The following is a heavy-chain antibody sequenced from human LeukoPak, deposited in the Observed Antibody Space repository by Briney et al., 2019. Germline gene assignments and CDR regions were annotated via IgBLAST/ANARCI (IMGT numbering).Heavy chain of an antibody. CDR1: GVTFSSYA. V-gene: IGHV3-23*01. CDR3: AKDLSYAFDY. CDR2: ISGSGGST. J-gene: IGHJ4*02. Sequence: PGGSLRLSCAASGVTFSSYATSWVRQAPGKGLEWVSAISGSGGSTYYADSVKGRFTISRDNSKHTLYLQMNSLRAEDTAVYYCAKDLSYAFDYWGQGTLVTVSS. D-gene: IGHD5-18*01.